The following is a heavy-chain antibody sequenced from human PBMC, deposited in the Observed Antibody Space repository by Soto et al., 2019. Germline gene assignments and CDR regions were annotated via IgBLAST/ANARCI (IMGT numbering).Heavy chain of an antibody. CDR2: INHSGST. CDR3: ARTLGPQVTGYVDSDYRWTIDQ. J-gene: IGHJ4*02. CDR1: GGSFSGYY. D-gene: IGHD4-4*01. V-gene: IGHV4-34*01. Sequence: SETLSLTCAVYGGSFSGYYWNWIRQPPGKGLEWIGEINHSGSTNYNPSLLSRVTISADTSKNQFFLRLTSVTAADTGVYFCARTLGPQVTGYVDSDYRWTIDQWGQGTLVTVSS.